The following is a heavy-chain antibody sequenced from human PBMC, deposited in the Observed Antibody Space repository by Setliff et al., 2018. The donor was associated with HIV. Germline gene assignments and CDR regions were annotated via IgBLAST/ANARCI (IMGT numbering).Heavy chain of an antibody. CDR3: ARDPELSDNYYGSGGPLNY. D-gene: IGHD3-10*01. CDR1: GHTLSGYF. V-gene: IGHV1-2*02. J-gene: IGHJ4*02. Sequence: ASVKVSCKSSGHTLSGYFIHWVRQAPGQGPEWMGWISPHSGATNYAQKFQGRVTLTRDASISTAYMELSRLRSEDTAVYYCARDPELSDNYYGSGGPLNYWGQGTLVTVSS. CDR2: ISPHSGAT.